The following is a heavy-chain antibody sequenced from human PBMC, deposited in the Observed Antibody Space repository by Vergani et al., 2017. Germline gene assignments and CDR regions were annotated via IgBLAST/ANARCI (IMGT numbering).Heavy chain of an antibody. V-gene: IGHV4-59*11. CDR2: IHYSENT. J-gene: IGHJ5*02. Sequence: QVQLPESGPGLVKSSETLSLTCSVSFDSIRNLYCNWIRQPPGKGLEWIGSIHYSENTNYNPSLKTRVTISVDTSKNQFSLTLTSVTAADTAVYYCASDTHSGQRADRWVQGILVTVTS. CDR1: FDSIRNLY. D-gene: IGHD6-19*01. CDR3: ASDTHSGQRADR.